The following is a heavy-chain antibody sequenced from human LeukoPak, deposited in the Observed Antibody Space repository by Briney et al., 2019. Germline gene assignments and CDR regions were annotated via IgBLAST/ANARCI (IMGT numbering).Heavy chain of an antibody. D-gene: IGHD1/OR15-1a*01. V-gene: IGHV3-30*04. CDR3: ARDALEQGFDY. Sequence: GGSLRLSCAASGFTFSSYAMHWVRQAPGKGLEWVAVISYDGSNKYYADSVKGRFTISRDNSKNTLYLQMNSLRAEDTAVHYCARDALEQGFDYWGQGTLVTVSS. J-gene: IGHJ4*02. CDR1: GFTFSSYA. CDR2: ISYDGSNK.